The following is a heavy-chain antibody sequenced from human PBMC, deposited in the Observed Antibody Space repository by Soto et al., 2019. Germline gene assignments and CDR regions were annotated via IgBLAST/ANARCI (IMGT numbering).Heavy chain of an antibody. Sequence: PAETLCITCIVSAGSIRIRIYAWAGIRQPPGTGLEWIGSIYYSGSTYYNPSLKSRVTISVDTSKSQFSLKLSSVTAADTAVYYCARPGYSSGWFSGGYGMDVWGQGTTVTGSS. CDR1: AGSIRIRIYA. V-gene: IGHV4-39*01. D-gene: IGHD6-19*01. J-gene: IGHJ6*01. CDR2: IYYSGST. CDR3: ARPGYSSGWFSGGYGMDV.